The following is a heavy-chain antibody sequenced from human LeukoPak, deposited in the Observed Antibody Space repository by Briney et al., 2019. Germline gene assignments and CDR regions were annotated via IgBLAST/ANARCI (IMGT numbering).Heavy chain of an antibody. V-gene: IGHV3-30-3*01. CDR1: GFTFSSYT. J-gene: IGHJ4*02. D-gene: IGHD6-6*01. Sequence: GGSLRLSCAASGFTFSSYTMHWVRQAPGKGLEWVAVISYDGSSQYYTDSVKGRFTLSRDNSKNTLFLQMNSLRAEDTAVYYCAKDMYSSSSQGLEYWGQGTLVTVSS. CDR3: AKDMYSSSSQGLEY. CDR2: ISYDGSSQ.